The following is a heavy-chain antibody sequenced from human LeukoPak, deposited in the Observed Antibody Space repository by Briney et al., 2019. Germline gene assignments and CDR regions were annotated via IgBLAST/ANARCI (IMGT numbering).Heavy chain of an antibody. J-gene: IGHJ6*02. CDR1: GFTFSSYA. V-gene: IGHV3-30*04. Sequence: GRSLRLSCAVSGFTFSSYAMHWVRQAPGKGLEWVAVISYDGSNKYYADSVKGRFTISRDNSKNTLYLQMNSLRAEDTAVYYCARGYCSSTSCYVWAHYYYYYGMDVWGQGTTVTVSS. D-gene: IGHD2-2*01. CDR3: ARGYCSSTSCYVWAHYYYYYGMDV. CDR2: ISYDGSNK.